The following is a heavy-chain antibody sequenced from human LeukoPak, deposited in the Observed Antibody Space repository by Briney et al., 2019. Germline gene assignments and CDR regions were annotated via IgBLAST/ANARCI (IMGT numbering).Heavy chain of an antibody. J-gene: IGHJ3*02. D-gene: IGHD5-12*01. CDR3: ARVKEASAFDI. CDR1: GFTFSSYS. Sequence: GGSLRLSCAASGFTFSSYSMNWVRQAPGKGLEWVSSISSSSSYIYYADSVRGRFTIARDNAKNSLFLQMNSLRAEDAAVYYCARVKEASAFDIWGQGTMVTVSS. CDR2: ISSSSSYI. V-gene: IGHV3-21*01.